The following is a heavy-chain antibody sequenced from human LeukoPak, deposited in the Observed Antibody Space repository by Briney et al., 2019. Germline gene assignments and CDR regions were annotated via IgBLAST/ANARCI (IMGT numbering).Heavy chain of an antibody. CDR3: AKRTDIVVVPAALDY. J-gene: IGHJ4*02. V-gene: IGHV3-48*01. CDR2: ISTSSNTI. Sequence: GGSLRLSCAASGFTFSDYSMNWVRQAPGKGLDWVSYISTSSNTIYYADSVKGRFTISRDNSKNTLYLQMNSLRAEDTAVYYCAKRTDIVVVPAALDYWGQGTLVTVSS. D-gene: IGHD2-2*01. CDR1: GFTFSDYS.